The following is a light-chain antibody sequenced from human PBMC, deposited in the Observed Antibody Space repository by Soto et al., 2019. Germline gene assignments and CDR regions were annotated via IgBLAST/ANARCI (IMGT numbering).Light chain of an antibody. V-gene: IGLV2-14*01. CDR3: XSYXSSSTLYVV. J-gene: IGLJ2*01. Sequence: QSALTQPASVSGSPGQSITISCTGTSSDVGGYNYVSWYQQHPGKAPKLMIYEVSNRPSGVSNRFSGSKSGNTASLTISGLXXXXXXXXXXXSYXSSSTLYVVFGGGTKLTVL. CDR1: SSDVGGYNY. CDR2: EVS.